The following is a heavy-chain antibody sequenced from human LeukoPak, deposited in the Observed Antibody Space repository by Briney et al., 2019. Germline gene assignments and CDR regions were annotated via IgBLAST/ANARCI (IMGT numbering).Heavy chain of an antibody. CDR3: AKGTTGSYSSGWYGFPFDY. Sequence: PGGSLRLSCAPSAFTFSSYGMSWVRQAPGKGLEWVSGISGSGGNTYYADSVKGRFTISRDNSKNTLYLQMNSLRAEDTAVYYCAKGTTGSYSSGWYGFPFDYWGQGTLVTVSS. CDR1: AFTFSSYG. D-gene: IGHD6-19*01. J-gene: IGHJ4*02. V-gene: IGHV3-23*01. CDR2: ISGSGGNT.